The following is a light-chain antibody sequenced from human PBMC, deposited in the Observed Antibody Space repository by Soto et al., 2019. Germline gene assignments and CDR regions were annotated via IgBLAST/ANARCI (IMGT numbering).Light chain of an antibody. Sequence: SYELTQPPSVSVAPGQTARITCGGNNIGSKSVHWYQQKPGQDPVLVVYDDSDRPSGIPERFSGSNSGNTATLTISRVEAGDEADYYWQVWDSSSDHVVFGGGTKLTVL. V-gene: IGLV3-21*02. CDR3: QVWDSSSDHVV. J-gene: IGLJ2*01. CDR2: DDS. CDR1: NIGSKS.